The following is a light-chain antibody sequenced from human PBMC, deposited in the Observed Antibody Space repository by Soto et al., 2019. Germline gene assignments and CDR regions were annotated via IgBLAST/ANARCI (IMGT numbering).Light chain of an antibody. V-gene: IGLV2-14*01. J-gene: IGLJ3*02. Sequence: QSVLTQTASVSGSPGQSITISCSGTSSDVGRYNYVSWYQQHPGKAPKLMIYEVSNRPSGVSNRFSGSKSGNTASLTISGLQAEDEADYYCSSYTSNSTRVFGGGTKLTVL. CDR1: SSDVGRYNY. CDR3: SSYTSNSTRV. CDR2: EVS.